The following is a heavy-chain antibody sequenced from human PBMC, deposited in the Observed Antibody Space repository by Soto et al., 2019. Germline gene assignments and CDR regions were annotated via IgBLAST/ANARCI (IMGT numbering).Heavy chain of an antibody. J-gene: IGHJ6*02. CDR3: ARASSSWSYYYYYGMDV. V-gene: IGHV1-2*06. D-gene: IGHD6-13*01. Sequence: GASVKVSCKASGYTFTGYYMHWVRQAPGQGLEWMGRINPNSGGTNYAQKFQGRVTMTRDTSISTAYMELSRLRSDDTAVYYCARASSSWSYYYYYGMDVWGQGTTVTVSS. CDR1: GYTFTGYY. CDR2: INPNSGGT.